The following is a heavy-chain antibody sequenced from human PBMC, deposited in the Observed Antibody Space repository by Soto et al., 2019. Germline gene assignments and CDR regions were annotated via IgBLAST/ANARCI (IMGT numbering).Heavy chain of an antibody. CDR1: GTSISSTFW. CDR2: VYHSGST. CDR3: ATLPPRIVVVKTEIQT. D-gene: IGHD2-15*01. V-gene: IGHV4-4*02. J-gene: IGHJ5*02. Sequence: SETLSLTCAVSGTSISSTFWWTWVRQPPGKGLEWIGEVYHSGSTKYNPSLKSRVTISVDKSKNQFSLELRAVTAADTAVYYCATLPPRIVVVKTEIQTWGQGTLVTVSS.